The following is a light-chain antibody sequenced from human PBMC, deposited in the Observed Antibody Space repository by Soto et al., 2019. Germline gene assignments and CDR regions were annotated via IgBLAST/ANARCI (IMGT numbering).Light chain of an antibody. CDR2: DAS. V-gene: IGKV1-33*01. J-gene: IGKJ5*01. CDR1: QDISNH. CDR3: QQYYNLPIT. Sequence: DIQMTQSPSSLSASVGDSVTITCQASQDISNHLNWYQQKPGKAPKLLIYDASNLETGVPSRFSGSGSGTDFTVTISSLQPEDFATYSCQQYYNLPITFGQGTRLETK.